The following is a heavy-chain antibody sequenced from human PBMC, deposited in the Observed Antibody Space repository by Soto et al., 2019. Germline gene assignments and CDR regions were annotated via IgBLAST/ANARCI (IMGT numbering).Heavy chain of an antibody. CDR1: GDTLSTHG. J-gene: IGHJ4*02. CDR3: AAGDSSDTGDH. Sequence: QVQLVQSGSEVKKPGSSVKVSCKASGDTLSTHGISWVQQAPGQGLEWMGGPIPIIGTTDYAEKCQCRVTIRADESTTTSHMALTSPRPDNTAVFYCAAGDSSDTGDHRGQGTLVTISS. CDR2: PIPIIGTT. D-gene: IGHD5-18*01. V-gene: IGHV1-69*01.